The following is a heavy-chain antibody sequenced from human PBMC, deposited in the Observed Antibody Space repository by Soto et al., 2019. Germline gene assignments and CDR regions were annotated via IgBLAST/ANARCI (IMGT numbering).Heavy chain of an antibody. CDR2: IYHSGST. Sequence: SETLSLTCAVSGGSISSGGYSWGWIRQPPGKGLEWIGYIYHSGSTYYNPSLKSRVTISVDRSKNQFSLKLSSVTAADTAVYYCARASRGRGNWFDPWGQGTLVTVSS. J-gene: IGHJ5*02. V-gene: IGHV4-30-2*01. D-gene: IGHD3-16*01. CDR3: ARASRGRGNWFDP. CDR1: GGSISSGGYS.